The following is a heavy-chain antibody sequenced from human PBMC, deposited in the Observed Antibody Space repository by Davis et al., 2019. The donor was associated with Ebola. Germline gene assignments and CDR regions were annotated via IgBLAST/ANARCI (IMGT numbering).Heavy chain of an antibody. J-gene: IGHJ4*02. CDR2: IKSKTDGGTT. CDR3: TRAVQL. V-gene: IGHV3-15*01. Sequence: GESLKISCAASGFTFSNAWMSWVRQAPGKGLEWVGRIKSKTDGGTTDYAAPVKGRFTISRDDSKSIAYLQMNSLKTEDTAVYYCTRAVQLWGQGTLVTVSS. D-gene: IGHD5-18*01. CDR1: GFTFSNAW.